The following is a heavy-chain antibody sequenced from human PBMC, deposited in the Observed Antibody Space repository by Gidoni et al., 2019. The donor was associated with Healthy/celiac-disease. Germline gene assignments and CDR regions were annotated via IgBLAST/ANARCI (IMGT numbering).Heavy chain of an antibody. Sequence: QLQLQESGSGLVKPSQTLSLPCAVSVGSISSGGYSWSWIRQPPGKSLEWIGYIYHSGSTYYNPSLKRRVTISVDRSKNQFSLKLSSVTAADTAVYYCARSKRFGKLLSPYWYFDLWGRGTLVTVSS. CDR2: IYHSGST. J-gene: IGHJ2*01. CDR3: ARSKRFGKLLSPYWYFDL. V-gene: IGHV4-30-2*01. CDR1: VGSISSGGYS. D-gene: IGHD3-10*01.